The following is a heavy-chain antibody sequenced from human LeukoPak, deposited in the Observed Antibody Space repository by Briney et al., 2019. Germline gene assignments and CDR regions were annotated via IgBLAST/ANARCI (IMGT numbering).Heavy chain of an antibody. CDR3: ARGLYSSSP. D-gene: IGHD6-13*01. CDR2: IKPDGSEK. V-gene: IGHV3-7*01. CDR1: GFTLSTYY. Sequence: GESLRLSCAASGFTLSTYYMTWVRQAPGRGLEWVAVIKPDGSEKYYVDSVMGRFTISRDNAKNSLYLQMNTLRAEDTALYYCARGLYSSSPWGQGTLVTVSS. J-gene: IGHJ5*02.